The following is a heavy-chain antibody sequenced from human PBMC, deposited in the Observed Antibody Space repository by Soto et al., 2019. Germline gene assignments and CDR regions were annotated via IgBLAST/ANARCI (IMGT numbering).Heavy chain of an antibody. CDR3: ARADGRGSSGIYYYCGMDV. D-gene: IGHD6-25*01. CDR1: GFTFTNYF. CDR2: ISTYDGST. V-gene: IGHV1-46*01. Sequence: QVQLVQSGAEVKKPGASVKGSCKASGFTFTNYFFHWVRQAHRRGIAWMGIISTYDGSTNYVQSLQGRVTMTSDTSTSTVYMELSSLRSEDTAVYYCARADGRGSSGIYYYCGMDVWGHGTTVTVSS. J-gene: IGHJ6*02.